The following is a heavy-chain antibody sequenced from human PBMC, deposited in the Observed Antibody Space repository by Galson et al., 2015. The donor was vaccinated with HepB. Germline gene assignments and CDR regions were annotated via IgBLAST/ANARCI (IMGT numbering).Heavy chain of an antibody. J-gene: IGHJ4*02. CDR2: ISGSGGST. CDR1: GFTFSSYA. V-gene: IGHV3-23*01. CDR3: AKAPGYYDSSGYYYFDY. D-gene: IGHD3-22*01. Sequence: SLRLSCAASGFTFSSYAMSWVRQAPGKGLEWVSAISGSGGSTYYADSVKGRFTISRDNSKNTLYLQMNSLRAEDTAVYYCAKAPGYYDSSGYYYFDYWGQGTLVTVSS.